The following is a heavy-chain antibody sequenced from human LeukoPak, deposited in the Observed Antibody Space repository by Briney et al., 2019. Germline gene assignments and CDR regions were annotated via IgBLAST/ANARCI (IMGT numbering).Heavy chain of an antibody. D-gene: IGHD4-17*01. CDR3: ARAFSTTAFDY. Sequence: GGSLRLSCAASGFTLSNYNMNWVRQAPGKGLEWVSSISRSSIYMYYADSVKGQFTISRDNSKNTLYLQMNSLRAEDTAVYYCARAFSTTAFDYWGQGTLVTVSS. CDR1: GFTLSNYN. J-gene: IGHJ4*02. V-gene: IGHV3-21*01. CDR2: ISRSSIYM.